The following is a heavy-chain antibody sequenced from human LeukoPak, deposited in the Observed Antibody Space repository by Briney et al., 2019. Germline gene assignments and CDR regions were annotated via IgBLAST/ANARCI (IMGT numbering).Heavy chain of an antibody. J-gene: IGHJ3*01. Sequence: GGSLRLSCAVSGFTFSRFWMSWIRQAPGKGLEWVAHITQDRSQTYYVDSVKGRFTISRDNTKNSLFLVMNNLRVEDTAVYYCAREGHYGNDAFDVWDQGTLVTVSS. CDR3: AREGHYGNDAFDV. CDR2: ITQDRSQT. D-gene: IGHD4-17*01. V-gene: IGHV3-7*01. CDR1: GFTFSRFW.